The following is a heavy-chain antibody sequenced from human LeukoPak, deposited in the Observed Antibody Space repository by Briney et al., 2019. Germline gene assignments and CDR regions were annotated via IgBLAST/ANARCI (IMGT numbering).Heavy chain of an antibody. Sequence: RRSLRLSCAASGFTFDDYGMSWVRHAHWKGLGWVSAINWNGGSTGYADSVKGRFTISRDNAKNSLYLQMNSLRAEDTALSYCTRGPMYPLFDYWGQGTLVTVSS. D-gene: IGHD2-2*01. CDR1: GFTFDDYG. CDR2: INWNGGST. CDR3: TRGPMYPLFDY. J-gene: IGHJ4*02. V-gene: IGHV3-20*04.